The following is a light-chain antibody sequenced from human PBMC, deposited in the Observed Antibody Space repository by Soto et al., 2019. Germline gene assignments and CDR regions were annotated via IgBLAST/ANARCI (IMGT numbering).Light chain of an antibody. CDR2: DAS. CDR1: QRFXSY. Sequence: LTLSPACLSFPQGERATLSCMASQRFXSYFGWCEAKPGQAPSILXADASIRATGGPDRLSGSGSGTDFTLTVSRLDPEDFAVFYFQQYAHSPRAFGGGTKVDIK. J-gene: IGKJ4*01. CDR3: QQYAHSPRA. V-gene: IGKV3-20*01.